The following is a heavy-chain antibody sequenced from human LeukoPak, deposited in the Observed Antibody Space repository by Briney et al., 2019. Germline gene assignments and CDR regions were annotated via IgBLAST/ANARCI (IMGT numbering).Heavy chain of an antibody. D-gene: IGHD3-22*01. CDR2: ISYDRSDK. CDR1: GFTFSGYS. J-gene: IGHJ6*02. V-gene: IGHV3-30*18. CDR3: AKMSYYVSSGYYPYGMDV. Sequence: PGGSLRLSCAASGFTFSGYSMNWVRQAPGKGLEWVAFISYDRSDKYYTDSVKGRFTISRDNSKNTLYLQMNSLRAEDTGVYYCAKMSYYVSSGYYPYGMDVWGQGTTVTVS.